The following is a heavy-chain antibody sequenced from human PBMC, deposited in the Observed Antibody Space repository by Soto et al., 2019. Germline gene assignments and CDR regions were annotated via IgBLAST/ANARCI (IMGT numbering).Heavy chain of an antibody. V-gene: IGHV1-69*02. CDR2: IIPILGIA. CDR1: GGTFSSYT. D-gene: IGHD4-17*01. J-gene: IGHJ6*02. CDR3: ARSPQSYGGNVDYYYYGMDV. Sequence: SVKVSCKASGGTFSSYTISWVRQAPGQGLEWMGRIIPILGIANYAQKFQGRVTITADKSTSTAYMELSSLRSEDTAVYYCARSPQSYGGNVDYYYYGMDVWGQGTTVTVSS.